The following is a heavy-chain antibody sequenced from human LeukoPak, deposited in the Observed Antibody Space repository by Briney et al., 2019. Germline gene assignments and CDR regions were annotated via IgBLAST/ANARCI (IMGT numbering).Heavy chain of an antibody. CDR3: ANYYDSSGYYLT. D-gene: IGHD3-22*01. CDR1: GGWGGDYY. CDR2: IYYNGNT. J-gene: IGHJ4*02. Sequence: KPSETLSLTCTVSGGWGGDYYWSWIRQPPGKGLEWIGYIYYNGNTFYTPSLKSRVTISFDTSKNQFSLKLTSVTAADTAVYYCANYYDSSGYYLTWGQGILVTVSS. V-gene: IGHV4-30-4*01.